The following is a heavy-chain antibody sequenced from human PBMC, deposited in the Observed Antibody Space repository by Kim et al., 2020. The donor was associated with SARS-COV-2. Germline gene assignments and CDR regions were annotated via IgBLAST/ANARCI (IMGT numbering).Heavy chain of an antibody. CDR2: ISGSGGCT. CDR1: GFTFSSYA. D-gene: IGHD2-2*02. Sequence: GGSLRLSCAASGFTFSSYAMSWVRQAPGKGLEWVSAISGSGGCTYYADSVKGRFTISRDNSKNTLYLQMNSLRAEDTAVYYCAKDGCSTSCYTVSWFDPWGQGTLVTVSS. J-gene: IGHJ5*02. CDR3: AKDGCSTSCYTVSWFDP. V-gene: IGHV3-23*01.